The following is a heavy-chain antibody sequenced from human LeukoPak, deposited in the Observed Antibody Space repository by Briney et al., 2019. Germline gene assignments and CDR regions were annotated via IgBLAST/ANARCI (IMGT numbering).Heavy chain of an antibody. V-gene: IGHV4-39*01. CDR1: GGSISSSGYY. Sequence: SETLSLTCTVSGGSISSSGYYWGWIRQPPGKGLEWIGSFYYSGNTYYNPSLKSRVTISIDTSKNQFSLQLSSMTAADTAVYYCARSLLAFDYWGQGTLVTVSS. D-gene: IGHD2-8*02. J-gene: IGHJ4*02. CDR2: FYYSGNT. CDR3: ARSLLAFDY.